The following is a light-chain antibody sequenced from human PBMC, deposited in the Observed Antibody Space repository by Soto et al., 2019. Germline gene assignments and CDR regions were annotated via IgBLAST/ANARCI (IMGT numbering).Light chain of an antibody. CDR2: DVS. Sequence: QSVLTQPRSVSGSPGQSVTVSCTGTSSDVGGYKYVSWYQQHPGKAPKLMIYDVSKRPSGVPDRFSGSKSVNTASLTISGLQAEDEADYYCCSYAGSYTWVFGGGTKLTVL. J-gene: IGLJ3*02. CDR3: CSYAGSYTWV. CDR1: SSDVGGYKY. V-gene: IGLV2-11*01.